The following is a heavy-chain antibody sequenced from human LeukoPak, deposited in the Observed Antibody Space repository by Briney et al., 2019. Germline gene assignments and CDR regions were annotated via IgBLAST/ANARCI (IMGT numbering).Heavy chain of an antibody. D-gene: IGHD3-10*01. J-gene: IGHJ5*02. Sequence: PSETLSLTCAVYGGSFSGYYWSWIRQPPGKGLEWIGEINHSGSTNYNPSLKSRVTISVDTSKNQFSLKLSSVTAADTAVYYCARHKMTLYYYGSGSYNWFDLWGQGTLVTVSS. CDR2: INHSGST. CDR3: ARHKMTLYYYGSGSYNWFDL. V-gene: IGHV4-34*01. CDR1: GGSFSGYY.